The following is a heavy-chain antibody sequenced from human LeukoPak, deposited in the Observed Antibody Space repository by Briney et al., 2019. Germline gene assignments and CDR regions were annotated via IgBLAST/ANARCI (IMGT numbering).Heavy chain of an antibody. Sequence: GGSLRLSCAASGFTFSSYGMHWVRQAPGKGLEWVAVISYDGSNKYYADSVKGRFTISRDNSKNTLYLQMNSLRAEDTAVYYCARDQSIAAASEGVDYWGQGTLVTVSS. J-gene: IGHJ4*02. CDR3: ARDQSIAAASEGVDY. D-gene: IGHD6-13*01. CDR1: GFTFSSYG. CDR2: ISYDGSNK. V-gene: IGHV3-30*03.